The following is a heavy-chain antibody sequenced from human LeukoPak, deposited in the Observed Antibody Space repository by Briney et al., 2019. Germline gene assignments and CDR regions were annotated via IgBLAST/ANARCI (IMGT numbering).Heavy chain of an antibody. V-gene: IGHV3-30*04. Sequence: GRSLRLSCAASGFTFSSYAMHWVRQAPGKGLEWVAVISYDGSNKYYADSVKGRFTISRGNSKNTLYLQMNSLRAEDTAVYYCARTADQRDIQLWPHDAFDIWGQGTMVTVSS. CDR1: GFTFSSYA. D-gene: IGHD5-18*01. J-gene: IGHJ3*02. CDR2: ISYDGSNK. CDR3: ARTADQRDIQLWPHDAFDI.